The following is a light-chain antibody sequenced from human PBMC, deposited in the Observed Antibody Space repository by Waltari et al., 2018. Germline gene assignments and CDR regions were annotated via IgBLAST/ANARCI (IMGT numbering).Light chain of an antibody. V-gene: IGKV1-9*01. CDR2: AAS. CDR1: HGISNY. Sequence: IQLTQSPSSMPESVGDSVNITCRASHGISNYLAWYQQKPAKAPKLLIYAASTLQSGVPSRFSGSGSETDFTLTISHLQPEDFATYYCQQLNSYQFTFGQGTKVEIK. CDR3: QQLNSYQFT. J-gene: IGKJ1*01.